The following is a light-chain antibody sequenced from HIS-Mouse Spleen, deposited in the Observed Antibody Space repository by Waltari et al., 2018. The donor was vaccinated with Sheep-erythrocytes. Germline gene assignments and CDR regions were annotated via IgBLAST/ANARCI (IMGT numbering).Light chain of an antibody. CDR1: QDISNY. J-gene: IGKJ2*01. V-gene: IGKV1-33*01. CDR2: DAS. Sequence: DIQMTQSPSSLSASVGDRVTITCQASQDISNYLNWYQQKPGKAPKLLNYDASNLETGVPSRFSGSGSGTELTFAISSLQPEDIATYYCQQYDNLPYTFGQGTKLEIK. CDR3: QQYDNLPYT.